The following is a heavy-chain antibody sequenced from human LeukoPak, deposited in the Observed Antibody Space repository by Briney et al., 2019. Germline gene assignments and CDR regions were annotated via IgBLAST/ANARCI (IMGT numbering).Heavy chain of an antibody. D-gene: IGHD3-16*01. CDR2: ISWNSGSI. J-gene: IGHJ4*02. V-gene: IGHV3-9*01. CDR1: GFTFDDYA. Sequence: GGSLRLSCAASGFTFDDYAMHWVRQAPGKGLEWVSGISWNSGSIGYADSVKGRFTISRDNAKNSLYLQMNSPRAEDTAVYYCAKGQVVITSGGATVDYWGQGTLVTVSS. CDR3: AKGQVVITSGGATVDY.